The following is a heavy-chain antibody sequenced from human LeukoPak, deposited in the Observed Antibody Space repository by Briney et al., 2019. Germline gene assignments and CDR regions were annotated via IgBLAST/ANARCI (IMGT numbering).Heavy chain of an antibody. Sequence: GSLRLSCAASGFTFSSYTMSWVRQAPGKGLEWVSTITTSDGNTYYADSVKGRFTVSRDNSKNTLFLQMNSLRAEDTAVYYCAKDQGSGLLDYWGQGTLVTVSS. J-gene: IGHJ4*02. CDR3: AKDQGSGLLDY. CDR2: ITTSDGNT. V-gene: IGHV3-23*01. CDR1: GFTFSSYT. D-gene: IGHD3-10*01.